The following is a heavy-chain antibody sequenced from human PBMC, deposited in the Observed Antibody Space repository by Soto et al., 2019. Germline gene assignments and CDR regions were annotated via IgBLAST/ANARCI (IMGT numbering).Heavy chain of an antibody. CDR3: ARTVVVAANPSDYYYYGMDV. Sequence: SETLSLTCAVYGGSFSGYYWSWIRQPPGKGLEWIGEINHSGSTNYNPSLKSRVTISVDTSKNQFSLKLSSVTAADTAVYYCARTVVVAANPSDYYYYGMDVWGKGTTVTGSS. CDR1: GGSFSGYY. D-gene: IGHD2-15*01. J-gene: IGHJ6*04. V-gene: IGHV4-34*01. CDR2: INHSGST.